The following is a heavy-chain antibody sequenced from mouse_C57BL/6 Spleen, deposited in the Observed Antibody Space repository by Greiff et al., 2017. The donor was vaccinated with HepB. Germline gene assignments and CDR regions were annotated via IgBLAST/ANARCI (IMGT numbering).Heavy chain of an antibody. CDR2: IWRGGST. Sequence: QVQLQQSGPGLVQPSQSLSITCTVSGFSLTSYGVHWVRRSPGKGLEWLGVIWRGGSTDYNAAFMSRLSITKDNSKSQVFFKMNSLQADDTAIYYCAKKEDYGSFYAMDYWGQGTSVTVSS. J-gene: IGHJ4*01. D-gene: IGHD1-1*01. V-gene: IGHV2-5*01. CDR3: AKKEDYGSFYAMDY. CDR1: GFSLTSYG.